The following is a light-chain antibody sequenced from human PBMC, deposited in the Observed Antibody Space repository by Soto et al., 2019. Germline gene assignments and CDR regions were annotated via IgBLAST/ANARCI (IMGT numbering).Light chain of an antibody. CDR3: SSYTSTSTRV. CDR1: SSDVGGYNY. J-gene: IGLJ1*01. Sequence: QSVLTQPASVSGSPGQSITISCTGTSSDVGGYNYVSWYQQHPGKAPKLMIYEVSNRPSGVSNRFSGSKSGNTASLTIYGLQAEDEAAYYCSSYTSTSTRVFGTGTTVTVL. CDR2: EVS. V-gene: IGLV2-14*01.